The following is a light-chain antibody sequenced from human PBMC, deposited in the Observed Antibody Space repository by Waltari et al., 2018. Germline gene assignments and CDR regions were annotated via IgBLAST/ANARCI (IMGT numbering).Light chain of an antibody. CDR3: QQFNNYLYT. Sequence: AIQLTQSPSSLSASVGDRVTIRCRASQGISSGLAWYQQKAAKAPRLLIYDASSLAGGVPSRFSGSGAGTDFTLTISSLQPEDFATYYCQQFNNYLYTFGQGTTLEI. CDR2: DAS. J-gene: IGKJ2*01. V-gene: IGKV1D-13*01. CDR1: QGISSG.